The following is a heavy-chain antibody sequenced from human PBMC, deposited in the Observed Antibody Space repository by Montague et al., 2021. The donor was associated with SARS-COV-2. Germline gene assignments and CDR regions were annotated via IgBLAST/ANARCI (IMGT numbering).Heavy chain of an antibody. J-gene: IGHJ5*02. D-gene: IGHD3-22*01. V-gene: IGHV3-7*01. CDR2: ITQDGGEV. CDR3: AREVYYYDSCGYYYDPS. CDR1: GFTFSSYW. Sequence: SLRLSCAASGFTFSSYWMSWVRQAPGKGLEWVANITQDGGEVYYVDSVKGRSTISRDNAKNSLYLQMNSLRAEDTAVYYCAREVYYYDSCGYYYDPSWGQGTLVTVSS.